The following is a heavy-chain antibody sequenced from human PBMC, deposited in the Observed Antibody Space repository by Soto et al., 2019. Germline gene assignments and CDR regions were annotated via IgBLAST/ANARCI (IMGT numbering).Heavy chain of an antibody. D-gene: IGHD5-18*01. CDR2: ISSNGGST. J-gene: IGHJ4*02. CDR3: VKILQYSYGLPH. V-gene: IGHV3-64D*06. Sequence: GGSLRLSCSASGFTFSSYAMHWVRQAPGKGLEYVSVISSNGGSTYYADSVKGRFTISRDNSKNTLYPQMSSLRAEDTAVYYCVKILQYSYGLPHWGQGTLVTVSS. CDR1: GFTFSSYA.